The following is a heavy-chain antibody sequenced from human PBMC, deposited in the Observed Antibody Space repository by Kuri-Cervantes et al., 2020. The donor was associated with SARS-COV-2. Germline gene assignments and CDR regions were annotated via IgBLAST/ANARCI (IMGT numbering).Heavy chain of an antibody. J-gene: IGHJ5*02. Sequence: SETLSLTCTVSGGSISSGDYYWSWIRQPPGKGLEWIGYIYYSGSTYYNPSLKSRVTISVDTSKNQFSLKLSSVTAADTAVYYCARRASAYDSSGYWFDPWGQGTLVTVSS. CDR3: ARRASAYDSSGYWFDP. V-gene: IGHV4-30-4*08. D-gene: IGHD3-22*01. CDR1: GGSISSGDYY. CDR2: IYYSGST.